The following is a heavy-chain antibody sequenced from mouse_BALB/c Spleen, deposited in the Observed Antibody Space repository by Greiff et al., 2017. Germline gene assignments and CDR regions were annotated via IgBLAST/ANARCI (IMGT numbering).Heavy chain of an antibody. CDR2: INSNGGST. J-gene: IGHJ2*01. D-gene: IGHD1-1*01. CDR3: AREGNYYGSLDY. CDR1: GFTFSSYG. Sequence: EVMLVESGGGLVQPGGSLKLSCAASGFTFSSYGMSWVRQTPDKRLELVATINSNGGSTYYPDSVKGRFTISRDNAKNTLYLQMSSLKSEDTAMYYCAREGNYYGSLDYWGQGTTLTVSS. V-gene: IGHV5-6-3*01.